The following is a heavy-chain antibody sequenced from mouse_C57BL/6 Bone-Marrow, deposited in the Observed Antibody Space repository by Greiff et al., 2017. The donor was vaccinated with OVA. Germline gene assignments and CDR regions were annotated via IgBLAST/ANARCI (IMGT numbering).Heavy chain of an antibody. D-gene: IGHD2-10*01. CDR1: GFTFKDDY. Sequence: VQLQQSGAELVRPGASVKLSCTASGFTFKDDYMHWVQQRPEQGLEWIGWIDPENGDTEYAQKFQGKATITAAKSYNTAYMQLSTLKSEDTAVYYCTTLLPPYFDYWGKGTTLTVSS. J-gene: IGHJ2*01. V-gene: IGHV14-4*01. CDR3: TTLLPPYFDY. CDR2: IDPENGDT.